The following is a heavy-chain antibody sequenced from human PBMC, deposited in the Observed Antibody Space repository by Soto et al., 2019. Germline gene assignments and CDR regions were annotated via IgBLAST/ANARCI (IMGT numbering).Heavy chain of an antibody. CDR2: IYFTGNT. Sequence: SETLSLTCTASGGSITSSSHVWGWVRQPPGKGLEWIGTIYFTGNTYYTPSLKSRLTMSIDTSKNEFSLRLNSVTAADTAVYYCAGQTFTIAAASYGRSNWFDPWGPGTLVTVSS. CDR3: AGQTFTIAAASYGRSNWFDP. J-gene: IGHJ5*02. V-gene: IGHV4-39*01. CDR1: GGSITSSSHV. D-gene: IGHD6-25*01.